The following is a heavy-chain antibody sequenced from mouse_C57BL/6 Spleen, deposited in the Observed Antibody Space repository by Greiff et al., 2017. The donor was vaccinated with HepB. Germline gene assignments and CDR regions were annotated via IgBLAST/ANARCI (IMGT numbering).Heavy chain of an antibody. Sequence: EVKLVESGGGLVQPGGSMKLSCVASGFTFSNYWMNWVRQSPEKGLEWVAQIRLKSDNYATHYAESVKGRFTISRDDSKSSVYLQMNNLRAEDTGSYYCTGEIYYYGSSYFDVWGTGTTVTVSS. D-gene: IGHD1-1*01. CDR2: IRLKSDNYAT. J-gene: IGHJ1*03. V-gene: IGHV6-3*01. CDR3: TGEIYYYGSSYFDV. CDR1: GFTFSNYW.